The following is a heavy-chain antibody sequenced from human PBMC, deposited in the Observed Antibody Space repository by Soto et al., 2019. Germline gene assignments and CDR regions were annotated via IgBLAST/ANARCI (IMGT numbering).Heavy chain of an antibody. CDR3: ANSAIVLRFLDWSQIFDY. Sequence: PGGSLRLSCAASGFTFSSYAMSWVRQAPGKGLEWVSAISGSGGSTYYADSVKGRFTIPRDNSKNTLYLQMNSLRAEDTAVYYCANSAIVLRFLDWSQIFDYWGQGTLVTVSS. CDR1: GFTFSSYA. CDR2: ISGSGGST. V-gene: IGHV3-23*01. D-gene: IGHD3-3*01. J-gene: IGHJ4*02.